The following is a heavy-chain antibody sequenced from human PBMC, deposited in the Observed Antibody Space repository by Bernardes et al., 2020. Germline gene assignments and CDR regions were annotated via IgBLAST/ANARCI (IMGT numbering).Heavy chain of an antibody. V-gene: IGHV7-4-1*02. Sequence: ASVKVSCKASGYTFNRYAMNWVRQAPGQGLEWMGWINTNTGNPTYAQGFTGRFVFSLDTSVSTAYLQISSLKAEDTAVYYCARDLARERFDYWGQGTLVTVSS. CDR3: ARDLARERFDY. J-gene: IGHJ4*02. CDR2: INTNTGNP. D-gene: IGHD3-16*01. CDR1: GYTFNRYA.